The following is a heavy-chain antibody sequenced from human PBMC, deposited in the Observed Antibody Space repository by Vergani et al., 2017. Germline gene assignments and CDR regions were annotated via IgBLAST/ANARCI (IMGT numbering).Heavy chain of an antibody. CDR3: AKDGLPHIVGATIVDY. V-gene: IGHV3-30*18. CDR1: GFTFSSYG. CDR2: ISYDGSNK. Sequence: QVQLVESGGGVVQPGRSLRLSCAASGFTFSSYGMHWVRQAPGKGLEWVAVISYDGSNKYYADSVKGRFTISRDNSKNTLYLQMNSLRAEETVVYYCAKDGLPHIVGATIVDYWGQGTLVTVSS. J-gene: IGHJ4*02. D-gene: IGHD1-26*01.